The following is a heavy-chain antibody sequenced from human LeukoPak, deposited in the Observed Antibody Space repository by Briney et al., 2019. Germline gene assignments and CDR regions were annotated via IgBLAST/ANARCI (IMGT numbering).Heavy chain of an antibody. D-gene: IGHD3-3*01. CDR2: INPNSGGT. V-gene: IGHV1-2*02. CDR3: ARESIRFLEWLYTPRGMDV. CDR1: GYTFTGYY. Sequence: ASVKVSCKASGYTFTGYYMHWVRQAPGQGLEWMGWINPNSGGTNYAQKFQGRVTMTRDTSISTAYMELSRLRSDDTAVYYCARESIRFLEWLYTPRGMDVWGKGTTVTVSS. J-gene: IGHJ6*03.